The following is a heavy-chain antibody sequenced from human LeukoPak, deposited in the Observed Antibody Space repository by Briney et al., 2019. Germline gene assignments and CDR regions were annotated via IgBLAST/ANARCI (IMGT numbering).Heavy chain of an antibody. CDR2: ISVYNGNT. J-gene: IGHJ4*02. V-gene: IGHV1-18*04. CDR3: ARDGYIYGSLDY. D-gene: IGHD5-18*01. Sequence: ASEKVSCKASGYTFISYGITWVRQAPGQGLEWMGWISVYNGNTNYAQKLQGRITMTTDTSTSTAYMELRSLTSDDTAVYLCARDGYIYGSLDYWGQGTLVTVSS. CDR1: GYTFISYG.